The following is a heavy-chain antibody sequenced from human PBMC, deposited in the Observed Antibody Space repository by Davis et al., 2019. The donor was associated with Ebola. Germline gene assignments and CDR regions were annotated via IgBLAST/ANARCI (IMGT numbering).Heavy chain of an antibody. CDR2: IYYSGST. CDR1: GGSISSYY. Sequence: SETLSLTCTVSGGSISSYYWSWIRQPPGKGLEWIGYIYYSGSTNYNPSLKSRVTISVDTSKNQFSLKLSSVTAADTAVYYCARVRGSGSYAYYFDYWGQGTLVTVSS. V-gene: IGHV4-59*01. D-gene: IGHD3-10*01. CDR3: ARVRGSGSYAYYFDY. J-gene: IGHJ4*02.